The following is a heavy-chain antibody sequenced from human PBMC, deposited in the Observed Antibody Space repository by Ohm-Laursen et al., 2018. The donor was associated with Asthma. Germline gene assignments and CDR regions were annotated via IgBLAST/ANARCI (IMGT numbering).Heavy chain of an antibody. CDR1: GFTFSIYS. D-gene: IGHD6-13*01. V-gene: IGHV3-21*01. Sequence: SLRLSCAASGFTFSIYSMNWVCQAPGKGLEWVSSISGSSSSIYYADSVKGRFTISRDNGRNSLYLQMYNLRAEDTALYYCARDRRSSSLYGMDVWGQGTTVTVSS. CDR3: ARDRRSSSLYGMDV. J-gene: IGHJ6*02. CDR2: ISGSSSSI.